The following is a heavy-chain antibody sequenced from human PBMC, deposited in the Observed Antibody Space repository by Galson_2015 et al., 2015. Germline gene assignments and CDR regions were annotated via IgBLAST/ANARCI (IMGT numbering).Heavy chain of an antibody. V-gene: IGHV1-46*01. D-gene: IGHD5-12*01. CDR3: ARETSATGYGDH. Sequence: SCKASGYTFSNYHIHWVRQAPGQWLEWMGIVTPGSGATSYAEKFQGRVIMTGDMSTTTAFLELSSLRSDDTALYYCARETSATGYGDHWGQGTLVTVSS. CDR2: VTPGSGAT. J-gene: IGHJ4*02. CDR1: GYTFSNYH.